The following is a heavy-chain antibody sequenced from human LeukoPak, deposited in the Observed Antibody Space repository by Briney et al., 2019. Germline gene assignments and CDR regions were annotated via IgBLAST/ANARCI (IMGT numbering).Heavy chain of an antibody. J-gene: IGHJ4*02. V-gene: IGHV1-18*01. CDR2: ISAYNGNT. CDR3: ARDGYGDYVFDY. Sequence: ASVKVSCKASGYTFTSYGISWVRQAPGQGLEWMGWISAYNGNTNYAQKFQGRVTITTDESTSTAYMELSSLRSEDTAVYYCARDGYGDYVFDYWGQGTLVTVSS. CDR1: GYTFTSYG. D-gene: IGHD4-17*01.